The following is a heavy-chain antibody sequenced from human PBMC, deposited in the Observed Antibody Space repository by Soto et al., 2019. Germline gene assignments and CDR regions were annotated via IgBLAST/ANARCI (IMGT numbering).Heavy chain of an antibody. Sequence: ASVKVSCKASGYTFTSYDINWVRQATGQGLEWMGWMNPNSGNTGYAQKFQGRVTMTRNTSISTAYMELSSLRSEDTAVYYCARGYYYGSGSYYNVYYYYYMDVWGKGTTVTVSS. V-gene: IGHV1-8*01. D-gene: IGHD3-10*01. J-gene: IGHJ6*03. CDR3: ARGYYYGSGSYYNVYYYYYMDV. CDR1: GYTFTSYD. CDR2: MNPNSGNT.